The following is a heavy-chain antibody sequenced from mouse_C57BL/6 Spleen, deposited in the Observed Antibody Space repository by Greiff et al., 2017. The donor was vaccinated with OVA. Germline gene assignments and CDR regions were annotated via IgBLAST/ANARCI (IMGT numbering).Heavy chain of an antibody. V-gene: IGHV1-80*01. CDR2: IYPGDGDT. J-gene: IGHJ2*01. CDR3: ARSYYDYDGPYYLDY. D-gene: IGHD2-4*01. Sequence: QVQLKQSGAELVKPGASVKISCKASGYAFSSYWMNWVKQRPGKGLEWIGQIYPGDGDTNYNGKFKGKATLTADKSSSTAYMTLSSLTSEDSAVYFCARSYYDYDGPYYLDYWGQGTTLTVSS. CDR1: GYAFSSYW.